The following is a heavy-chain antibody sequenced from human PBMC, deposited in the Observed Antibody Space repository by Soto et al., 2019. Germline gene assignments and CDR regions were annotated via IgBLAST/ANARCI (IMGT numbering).Heavy chain of an antibody. CDR3: VRDGDRDTGWTVYFDH. CDR2: IYYSGST. J-gene: IGHJ4*02. Sequence: ETLSLTCTVSGGSISSYYWSWIRQPPGKGLEWIGYIYYSGSTNYNPSLKSRVTMARDASTSSFYMEMTTLRSDDTAVYYCVRDGDRDTGWTVYFDHWGLGTLVTVSS. D-gene: IGHD6-19*01. V-gene: IGHV4-59*01. CDR1: GGSISSYY.